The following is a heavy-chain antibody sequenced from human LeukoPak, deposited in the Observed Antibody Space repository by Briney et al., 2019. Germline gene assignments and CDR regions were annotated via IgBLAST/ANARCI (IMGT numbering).Heavy chain of an antibody. CDR2: IYYSGST. CDR1: GGSISSSSYY. V-gene: IGHV4-39*07. J-gene: IGHJ6*03. D-gene: IGHD5-18*01. Sequence: KASETLSLTCTVSGGSISSSSYYWGWIRQPPGKGLEWIGSIYYSGSTYYNPSLKSRVTISVDTSKNQFSLKLSSVTAADTAVYYCARARRGYSYKPQYYYYHYMDVWGKGTTVTVSS. CDR3: ARARRGYSYKPQYYYYHYMDV.